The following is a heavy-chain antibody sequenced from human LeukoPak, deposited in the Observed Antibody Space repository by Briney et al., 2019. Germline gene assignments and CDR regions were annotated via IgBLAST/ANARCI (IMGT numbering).Heavy chain of an antibody. CDR3: ARVIAGSGVWFDP. J-gene: IGHJ5*02. V-gene: IGHV4-59*12. Sequence: SETLSLTCTVSGGSISSYYWSWIRQPPGKGLEWIGYIYYSGSTYYNPSLKSRVTISVDTSKNQFSLKLSSVTAADTAVYYCARVIAGSGVWFDPWGQGTLVTVSS. CDR2: IYYSGST. D-gene: IGHD6-13*01. CDR1: GGSISSYY.